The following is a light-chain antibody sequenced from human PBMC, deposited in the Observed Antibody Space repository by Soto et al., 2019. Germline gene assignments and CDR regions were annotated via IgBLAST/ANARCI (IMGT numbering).Light chain of an antibody. J-gene: IGLJ1*01. V-gene: IGLV2-14*01. Sequence: QSVLTQPASVSGSPGQSITISCTGTSSDVGGYNSVSWYQQHPGKAPKLMIYEVSNRPSGVSDRFSGSKSGNTASLTISGLQAEDEADYYCSPFTSRFNFVFGNGTKVTVX. CDR2: EVS. CDR1: SSDVGGYNS. CDR3: SPFTSRFNFV.